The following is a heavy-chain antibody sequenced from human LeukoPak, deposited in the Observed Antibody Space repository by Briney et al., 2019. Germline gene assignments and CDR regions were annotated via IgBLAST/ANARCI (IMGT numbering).Heavy chain of an antibody. J-gene: IGHJ4*02. CDR3: VRWGTGKILDY. V-gene: IGHV3-33*01. Sequence: GGSLRLSCAASGFTFSSHGMHWVRQSPGKGPEWVAVIWYDGSNKYYADSVKGRFTISRDNSKNTLSLQMDSLRVEDTAVYYCVRWGTGKILDYWGQGTLVTVSS. D-gene: IGHD3-16*01. CDR1: GFTFSSHG. CDR2: IWYDGSNK.